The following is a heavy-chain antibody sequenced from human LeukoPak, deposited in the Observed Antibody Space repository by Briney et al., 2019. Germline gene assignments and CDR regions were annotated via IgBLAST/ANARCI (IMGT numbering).Heavy chain of an antibody. D-gene: IGHD2-15*01. V-gene: IGHV3-30*02. CDR1: GFTFSSYG. Sequence: PGGSLRLSCAASGFTFSSYGMHWVRQAPGKGLEWVAFIRYDGSNKYYADSEKGRFTISRDNSKNTLYLLMNSLRAEDTAVYWVVVVAATRGYWGQGTLVTVSS. CDR3: VVVAATRGY. CDR2: IRYDGSNK. J-gene: IGHJ4*02.